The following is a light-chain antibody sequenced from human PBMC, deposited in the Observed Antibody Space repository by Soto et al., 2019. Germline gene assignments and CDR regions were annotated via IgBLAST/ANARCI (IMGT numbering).Light chain of an antibody. J-gene: IGKJ3*01. V-gene: IGKV3-20*01. CDR3: QQYGSSPFT. CDR1: QSVSSNY. CDR2: GAS. Sequence: EIVLTQSPGTLALSPGERATLSCRASQSVSSNYLTWYQQKPGQAPRLLIHGASSRATGIPDKFSGSGSGTDFTLTISRLEPEEFAVYYCQQYGSSPFTFGPGTKVDIK.